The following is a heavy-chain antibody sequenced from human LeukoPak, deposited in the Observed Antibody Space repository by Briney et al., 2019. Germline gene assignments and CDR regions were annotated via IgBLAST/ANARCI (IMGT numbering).Heavy chain of an antibody. V-gene: IGHV4-34*01. D-gene: IGHD2-15*01. CDR2: INHSGST. Sequence: GSLRLSCAASGFTFSSYAMSWIRQPPGKGLEWIGEINHSGSTNYNPSLKSRVTISVDTSKNQFSLKLSSVTAADTAVYYCARGAARSGGSCYRYWGQGTLVTVSS. CDR3: ARGAARSGGSCYRY. CDR1: GFTFSSYA. J-gene: IGHJ4*02.